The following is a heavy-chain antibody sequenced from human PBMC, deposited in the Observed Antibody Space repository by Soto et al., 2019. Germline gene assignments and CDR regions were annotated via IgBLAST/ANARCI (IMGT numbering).Heavy chain of an antibody. Sequence: GGSLRLSCAASGFTFSSYAMSWVRQAPGKGLEWVSAISGSGGSTYYADSVKGRFTISRDNSKNTLYLQMNSLRAEDTAVYYCAKKRGGYYYDSSGYPDAFDIWGQGTMVTVSS. V-gene: IGHV3-23*01. D-gene: IGHD3-22*01. CDR1: GFTFSSYA. CDR2: ISGSGGST. J-gene: IGHJ3*02. CDR3: AKKRGGYYYDSSGYPDAFDI.